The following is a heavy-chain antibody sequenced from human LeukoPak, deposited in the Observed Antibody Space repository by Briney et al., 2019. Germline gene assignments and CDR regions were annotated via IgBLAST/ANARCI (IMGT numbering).Heavy chain of an antibody. D-gene: IGHD1-26*01. CDR1: TYSITSDYH. V-gene: IGHV4-38-2*01. Sequence: SETLSPTCEVSTYSITSDYHWAWIRQSPGKGLEWIVSIDRTGKTYYNPAHKTRVTISVDTSKNQFSLRLSSVTASDTAVYFCARHVSGNVWFFDDWGQGTLVTVSS. J-gene: IGHJ4*02. CDR3: ARHVSGNVWFFDD. CDR2: IDRTGKT.